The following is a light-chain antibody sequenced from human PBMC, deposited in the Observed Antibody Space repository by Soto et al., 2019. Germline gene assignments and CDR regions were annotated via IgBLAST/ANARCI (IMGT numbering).Light chain of an antibody. CDR3: QSYDSSLSGWRV. V-gene: IGLV1-40*01. Sequence: QSVLTQPPSVSGAPGQRVTVSCTGSSSNIGAGYDVHWYQQLPGTAPKLLIYGNSNRPSGVPDRFSGSKSGTSASLAITVLQAEDEADYYCQSYDSSLSGWRVFGGGTKLTVL. CDR2: GNS. J-gene: IGLJ3*02. CDR1: SSNIGAGYD.